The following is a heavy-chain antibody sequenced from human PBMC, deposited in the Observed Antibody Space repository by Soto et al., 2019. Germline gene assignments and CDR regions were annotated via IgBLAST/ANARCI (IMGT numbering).Heavy chain of an antibody. Sequence: PGGSLRLSCAASGFTLSSYAMSWVRQAPGKGLEWVSAISGSGGSTYYADTVKGRFTISRDNFKNTLYVQMNSLRAEDTAVYYCAKDLGVYYHDSSGYYSFDYWGLGTLVTVSS. V-gene: IGHV3-23*01. CDR3: AKDLGVYYHDSSGYYSFDY. J-gene: IGHJ4*02. CDR1: GFTLSSYA. D-gene: IGHD3-22*01. CDR2: ISGSGGST.